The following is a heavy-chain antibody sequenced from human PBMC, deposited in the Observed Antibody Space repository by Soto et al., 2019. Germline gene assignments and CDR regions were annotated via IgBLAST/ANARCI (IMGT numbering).Heavy chain of an antibody. D-gene: IGHD1-26*01. CDR2: IIPILGIA. V-gene: IGHV1-69*08. Sequence: QVQLVQSGAEVKKPGSSVKVSCKASGGTFSSYTISWVRQAPGQGLEWMGRIIPILGIANYAQKFQGRVTITADKTTSTAYMELSSLRSEDTAVYYCARDMGSGAFDIWGQGTMVTVSS. J-gene: IGHJ3*02. CDR3: ARDMGSGAFDI. CDR1: GGTFSSYT.